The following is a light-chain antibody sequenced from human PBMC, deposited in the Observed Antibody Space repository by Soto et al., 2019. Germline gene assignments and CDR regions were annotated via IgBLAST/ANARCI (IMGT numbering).Light chain of an antibody. J-gene: IGLJ3*02. CDR3: VLYMGSGIWV. Sequence: QAVVTQEPSFSVSPXXXXTLTCGXXXXSVSTSYYPSWYQQTPGQAPRTLIYSTNTRSSGVPDRFSGSILGNKAALTITGAQADDESDYYCVLYMGSGIWVFGGGTKVTVL. V-gene: IGLV8-61*01. CDR1: XXSVSTSYY. CDR2: STN.